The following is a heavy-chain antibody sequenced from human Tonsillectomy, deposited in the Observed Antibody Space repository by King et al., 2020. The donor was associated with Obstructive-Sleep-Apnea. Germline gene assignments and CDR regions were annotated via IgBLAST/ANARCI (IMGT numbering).Heavy chain of an antibody. J-gene: IGHJ4*02. CDR2: IYSGGST. V-gene: IGHV3-53*04. D-gene: IGHD3-22*01. CDR1: GFTVSSNY. Sequence: QLVQSGGGLVQAGGSLRLSCTASGFTVSSNYMSWVRQAPGKGLEWVSVIYSGGSTYDADSVKGRFTISRHNSKNTVYLQMNSLRTEDTAVYFCARGSGNYYDSSGYYYPFDYWGQGTLVTVSS. CDR3: ARGSGNYYDSSGYYYPFDY.